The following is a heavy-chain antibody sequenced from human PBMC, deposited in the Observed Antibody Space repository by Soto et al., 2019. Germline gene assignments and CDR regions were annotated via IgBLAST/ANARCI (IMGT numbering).Heavy chain of an antibody. J-gene: IGHJ4*02. Sequence: PGGSLRLSCAASGFTFSRYAMHWVRQAPGKGLEWVSVLSYDGNNGYYRDAVKGRFTISRDNSKNTLYLQMNSLTPEDTAVYFCARDDSDDYVWGTYKGFDFWGQGTLVTVSS. V-gene: IGHV3-30-3*01. CDR1: GFTFSRYA. D-gene: IGHD3-16*01. CDR2: LSYDGNNG. CDR3: ARDDSDDYVWGTYKGFDF.